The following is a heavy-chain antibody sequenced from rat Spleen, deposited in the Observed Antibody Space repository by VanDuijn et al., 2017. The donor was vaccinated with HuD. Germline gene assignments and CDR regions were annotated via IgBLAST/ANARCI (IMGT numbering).Heavy chain of an antibody. CDR3: AREELGVRD. J-gene: IGHJ2*01. D-gene: IGHD4-3*01. CDR1: GFNFNDHW. CDR2: INKDSSKR. Sequence: EVKLVESGGGLVQPGRSLKLSCAASGFNFNDHWMGWVRQAPGKGLEWIGEINKDSSKRNYNPSLKDKFTISRDNAQNTLYLQMNKLGSEDTAIYLCAREELGVRDWGQGVMVTVSS. V-gene: IGHV4-2*01.